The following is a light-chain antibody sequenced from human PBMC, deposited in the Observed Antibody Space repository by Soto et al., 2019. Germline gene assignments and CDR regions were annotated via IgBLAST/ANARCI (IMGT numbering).Light chain of an antibody. CDR1: STDIGNYNL. J-gene: IGLJ2*01. Sequence: QSALTQPASMSGSPGQSIAISCTGTSTDIGNYNLFSWFQQHPGEAPKLIIYEVTTRPSGVSDRFSGSKSGNTASLTISRLQAEDEADYYCCSYAGGDTFAFGGGTKLTVL. CDR2: EVT. CDR3: CSYAGGDTFA. V-gene: IGLV2-23*02.